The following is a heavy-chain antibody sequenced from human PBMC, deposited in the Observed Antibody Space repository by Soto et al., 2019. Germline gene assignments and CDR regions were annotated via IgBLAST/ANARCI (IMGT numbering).Heavy chain of an antibody. V-gene: IGHV3-30*09. Sequence: QVQLVESGGGVVQPGRSLRLSCGAYGCTFTSYAMHWVRQAPGKGLEWVATISHDGNIKYYADSVKGRFAISRDNSMNAIFLQMNSLRPEDTARYYCARDYETSSAGYYYYGMDVWGYATTVTVSS. CDR3: ARDYETSSAGYYYYGMDV. CDR2: ISHDGNIK. J-gene: IGHJ6*04. D-gene: IGHD2-2*01. CDR1: GCTFTSYA.